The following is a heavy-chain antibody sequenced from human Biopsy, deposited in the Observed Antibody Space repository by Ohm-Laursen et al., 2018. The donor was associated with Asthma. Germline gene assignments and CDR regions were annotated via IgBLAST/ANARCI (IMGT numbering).Heavy chain of an antibody. J-gene: IGHJ3*02. V-gene: IGHV3-30*01. CDR1: GFTFSNFA. CDR3: VRDGTDDAFDI. D-gene: IGHD1-1*01. Sequence: SLRLSCTASGFTFSNFAIHWVRQAPGKGLEWVVVISKDASTQDYADSVKGRFTIARDISKNTLDLQMNSLREEDTAVYYCVRDGTDDAFDIWGQGTVVSVSS. CDR2: ISKDASTQ.